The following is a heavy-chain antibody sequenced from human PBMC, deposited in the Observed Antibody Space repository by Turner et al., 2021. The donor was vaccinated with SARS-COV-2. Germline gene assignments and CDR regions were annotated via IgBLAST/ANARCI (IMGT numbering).Heavy chain of an antibody. CDR1: GYTFTGYY. CDR2: INPNSGGT. D-gene: IGHD6-19*01. J-gene: IGHJ4*02. CDR3: ARGETIAVAGTQYFDY. V-gene: IGHV1-2*02. Sequence: QVQLVQSGAEVKKPGASVKVSCKASGYTFTGYYMLWVRQAPGQGLEWMGWINPNSGGTNYAQRFQGSVTMTRDTSISTAYMELSRLRSDDTAVYYCARGETIAVAGTQYFDYWAREPWSPSPQ.